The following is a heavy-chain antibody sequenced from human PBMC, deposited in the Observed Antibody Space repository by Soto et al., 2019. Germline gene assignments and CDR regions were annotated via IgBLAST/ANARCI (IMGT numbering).Heavy chain of an antibody. CDR1: GYTFTGYY. V-gene: IGHV1-2*04. D-gene: IGHD4-17*01. CDR3: ARDPTPMTTVTTNNGESYCANWFDP. CDR2: INPNSGGT. Sequence: GASVKVSCKASGYTFTGYYMHWVRQAPGQGLEWMGWINPNSGGTNYAQKFQGWVTMTRDTSISTAYMELSRLRSDDTAVYYCARDPTPMTTVTTNNGESYCANWFDPWGQGTLFTVAS. J-gene: IGHJ5*02.